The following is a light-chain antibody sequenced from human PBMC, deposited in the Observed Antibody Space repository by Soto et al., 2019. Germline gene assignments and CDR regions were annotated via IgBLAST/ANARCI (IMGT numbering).Light chain of an antibody. J-gene: IGKJ1*01. CDR1: QTINNN. Sequence: IQMTQSPSSLSASFGARVTITCRANQTINNNLNWYQQKPGKAPKLLIYKASTLKSGVPSRFSGSGSGTEFTLTISSLQPDDFATYYCQQSYSTPLTFGQGTKVDIK. CDR2: KAS. V-gene: IGKV1-39*01. CDR3: QQSYSTPLT.